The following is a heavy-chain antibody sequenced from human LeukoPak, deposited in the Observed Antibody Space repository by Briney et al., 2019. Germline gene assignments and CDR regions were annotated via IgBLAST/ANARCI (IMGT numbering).Heavy chain of an antibody. CDR1: GGSISSYY. V-gene: IGHV4-59*01. D-gene: IGHD3-10*01. J-gene: IGHJ4*02. Sequence: SETLSLTCTVSGGSISSYYWSWIRQPPGKGLEWIGYIYYSGSTNYNPSLKSRVTISVDTSKNQFSLKLSSVTAADTAVYYCARGRKLLWFGEPKSYYFDYWGQGTLVTVSS. CDR2: IYYSGST. CDR3: ARGRKLLWFGEPKSYYFDY.